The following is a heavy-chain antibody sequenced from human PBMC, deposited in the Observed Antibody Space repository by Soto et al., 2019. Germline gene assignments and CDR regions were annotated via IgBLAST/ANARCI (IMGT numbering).Heavy chain of an antibody. CDR1: GFTFSNYG. CDR2: IWDDGNQK. D-gene: IGHD3-16*01. J-gene: IGHJ3*02. Sequence: GGPLRLSCAASGFTFSNYGMHWVRQAPGKGLERVAVIWDDGNQKYYVDSVKGRFTISRDNSENTMFLQMNSLTAEDTAVYYCVRGGKTAGAFDIWGQGTMVTVSS. CDR3: VRGGKTAGAFDI. V-gene: IGHV3-33*01.